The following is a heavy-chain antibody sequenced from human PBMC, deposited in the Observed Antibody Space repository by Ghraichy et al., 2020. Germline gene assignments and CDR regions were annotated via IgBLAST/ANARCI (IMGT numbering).Heavy chain of an antibody. CDR2: IYYSGST. D-gene: IGHD4-17*01. J-gene: IGHJ3*02. V-gene: IGHV4-39*01. CDR3: ARPHGDYGDAFDI. Sequence: SETLSLTCTVSGGSISSSSYYWGWIRQPPGKGLEWIGSIYYSGSTYYNPSLKSRVTISVDTSKNQFSLKLSSVTAADTAVYYCARPHGDYGDAFDIWGQGTMVTVSS. CDR1: GGSISSSSYY.